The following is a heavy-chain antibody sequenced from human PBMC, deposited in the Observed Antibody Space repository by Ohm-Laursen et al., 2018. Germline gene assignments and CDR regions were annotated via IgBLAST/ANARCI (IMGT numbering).Heavy chain of an antibody. Sequence: SDTLSLTCAVSDYSISSGYYWAWIRQPPGKGLEWIGSIYHSGTTYYNPSLKSRVTISVDTSKNQFSLKLSSVTAADTAVYYCARDRSNYYDSSGYFYYWGQGTLVTVSS. CDR1: DYSISSGYY. J-gene: IGHJ4*02. V-gene: IGHV4-38-2*02. D-gene: IGHD3-22*01. CDR3: ARDRSNYYDSSGYFYY. CDR2: IYHSGTT.